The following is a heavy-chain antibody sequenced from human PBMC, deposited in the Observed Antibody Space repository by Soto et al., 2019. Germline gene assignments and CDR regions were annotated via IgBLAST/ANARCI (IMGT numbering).Heavy chain of an antibody. V-gene: IGHV1-24*01. D-gene: IGHD4-17*01. CDR3: ATLENYGDYKVDNY. Sequence: GASVKVSCKVSGYTLTELSMHWVRQALGKGLEWMGGFDPEDGETIYAQKFQGRVTMTEDTSTDTAYMELSSLRSEDTAVYYCATLENYGDYKVDNYWGQGTLVTVSS. CDR2: FDPEDGET. J-gene: IGHJ4*02. CDR1: GYTLTELS.